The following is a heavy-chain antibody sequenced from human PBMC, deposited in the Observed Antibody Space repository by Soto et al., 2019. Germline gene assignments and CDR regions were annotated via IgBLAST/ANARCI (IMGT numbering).Heavy chain of an antibody. CDR3: AKLSIAARTPFDY. CDR2: ISYDGSNK. Sequence: QVQLVESGGGVVQPGRSLRLSCAASGFTFSSYGMHWVRQAPGKGLEWVAVISYDGSNKYYADSVKGRFTISRDNSKNTLYLQMNSLRAEDTAVYYCAKLSIAARTPFDYWGQGTLVTVSS. J-gene: IGHJ4*02. D-gene: IGHD6-6*01. V-gene: IGHV3-30*18. CDR1: GFTFSSYG.